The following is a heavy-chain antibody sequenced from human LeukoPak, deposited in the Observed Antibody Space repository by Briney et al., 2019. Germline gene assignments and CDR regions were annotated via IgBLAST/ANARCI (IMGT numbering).Heavy chain of an antibody. Sequence: GGSLRLSCAASGFTFSSYGMHWVRQAPGKGLEWVAFIRYDGSNKYYADSVKGRFTISRDNSKNTLYLQMNSLRAEDTAVYYCAKDGESSSWYPWAFDIWGQGTMVTVSS. D-gene: IGHD6-13*01. CDR3: AKDGESSSWYPWAFDI. CDR1: GFTFSSYG. V-gene: IGHV3-30*02. CDR2: IRYDGSNK. J-gene: IGHJ3*02.